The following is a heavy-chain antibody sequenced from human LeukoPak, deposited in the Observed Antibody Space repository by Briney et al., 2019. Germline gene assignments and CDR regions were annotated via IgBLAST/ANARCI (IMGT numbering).Heavy chain of an antibody. CDR1: GGTFSSYG. V-gene: IGHV1-69*13. J-gene: IGHJ5*02. CDR3: ARDVFRDITKNWFDP. Sequence: SVKVSCKASGGTFSSYGISWVRQAPGQGLEWMGGIIPIFGTANYAQKFQGRVTITADESTSTAYMELSSLRSEDTAVYYCARDVFRDITKNWFDPWGQGTLVTVSS. D-gene: IGHD5-24*01. CDR2: IIPIFGTA.